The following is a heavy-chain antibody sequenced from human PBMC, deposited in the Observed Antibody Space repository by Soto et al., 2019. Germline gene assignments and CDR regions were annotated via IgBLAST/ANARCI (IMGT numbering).Heavy chain of an antibody. Sequence: GGPLRLSCAASGFTFTSYAMNWVHQAPGKGLERVSSFGTIDTSIFQADSVKGRFTISRDNAKSSLYLQMNSLRAEDTAVYYCAREVDEGFDFLGQGSLVAVAS. CDR3: AREVDEGFDF. CDR1: GFTFTSYA. V-gene: IGHV3-21*01. D-gene: IGHD5-12*01. J-gene: IGHJ4*02. CDR2: FGTIDTSI.